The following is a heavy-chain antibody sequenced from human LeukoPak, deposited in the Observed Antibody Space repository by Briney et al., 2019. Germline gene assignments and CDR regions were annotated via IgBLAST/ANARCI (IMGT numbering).Heavy chain of an antibody. CDR2: ISAYNGNT. CDR1: GYTFTSYG. CDR3: ARIGIAAAGNYYYYGMDV. D-gene: IGHD6-13*01. J-gene: IGHJ6*02. Sequence: ASVKVSCKASGYTFTSYGISWVRQAPGQGLEWMGWISAYNGNTNYAQKLQGRVTMTTDTSTSTAYMELRSLRSDVTAVYYCARIGIAAAGNYYYYGMDVWGQGTTVTVSS. V-gene: IGHV1-18*01.